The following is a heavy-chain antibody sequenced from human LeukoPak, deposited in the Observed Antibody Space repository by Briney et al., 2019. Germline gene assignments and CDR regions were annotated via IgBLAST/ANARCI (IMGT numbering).Heavy chain of an antibody. CDR2: IPYDGSNK. Sequence: GGSLRLSCAASRFTFSSYAMHWVRQAPGKGLEWVAVIPYDGSNKYYADSVKGRFTISRDNSKNTLYLQMNSLRAEDSAVYYCASSNSSGWLDYWGQGTLVTVSS. V-gene: IGHV3-30*03. J-gene: IGHJ4*02. CDR1: RFTFSSYA. D-gene: IGHD6-19*01. CDR3: ASSNSSGWLDY.